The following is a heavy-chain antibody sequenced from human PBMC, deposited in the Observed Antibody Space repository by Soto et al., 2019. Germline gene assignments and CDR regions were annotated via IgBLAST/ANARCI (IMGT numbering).Heavy chain of an antibody. J-gene: IGHJ6*02. V-gene: IGHV1-18*01. CDR2: ISAYNGNT. CDR3: ARDEDCSSTSCYSMLDYYGMDV. D-gene: IGHD2-2*01. CDR1: GYTFTSYG. Sequence: GASVKVSCXASGYTFTSYGISWVRQAPGQGLEWMGWISAYNGNTNYAQKLQGRVTMTTDTSTSTAYMELRSLRSDDTAVYYCARDEDCSSTSCYSMLDYYGMDVWGQGTTVTVS.